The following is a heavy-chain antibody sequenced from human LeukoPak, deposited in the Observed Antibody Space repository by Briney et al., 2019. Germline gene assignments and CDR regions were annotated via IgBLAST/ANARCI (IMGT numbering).Heavy chain of an antibody. CDR2: MNPNSGGT. J-gene: IGHJ4*02. CDR3: AINKQGKSLDY. V-gene: IGHV1-2*02. Sequence: ASVKVSCKASGYTFTDYYIHWVRQAPGHGLEWMAWMNPNSGGTSYAQKFQGRVTMTRDTSISTAYMELSRLRFDDTAVFYCAINKQGKSLDYWGQGTLVTVSS. CDR1: GYTFTDYY.